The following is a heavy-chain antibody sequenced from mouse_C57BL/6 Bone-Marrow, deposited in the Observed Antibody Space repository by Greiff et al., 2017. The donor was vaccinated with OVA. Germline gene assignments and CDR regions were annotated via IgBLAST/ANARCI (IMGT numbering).Heavy chain of an antibody. CDR3: ARSGYDGD. J-gene: IGHJ2*01. V-gene: IGHV1-81*01. D-gene: IGHD2-3*01. CDR1: GYTFTSYG. Sequence: VQLQQSGAELARPGASVKLSCKASGYTFTSYGISWVKQRTGQGLEGIGESYPRSGNPYYNEKFKGKATLTADKSSSTAYMELRSLTSEDSAVYFCARSGYDGDWGQGTTLTVSS. CDR2: SYPRSGNP.